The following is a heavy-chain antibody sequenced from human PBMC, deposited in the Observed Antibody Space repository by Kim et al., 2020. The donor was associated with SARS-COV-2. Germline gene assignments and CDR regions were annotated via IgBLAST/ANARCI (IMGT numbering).Heavy chain of an antibody. V-gene: IGHV3-74*01. CDR3: AREISSSSLYLVRAPPDAFDI. CDR2: INSDGSST. J-gene: IGHJ3*02. CDR1: GFTFSSYW. D-gene: IGHD6-6*01. Sequence: GGSLRLSCAASGFTFSSYWMHWVRQAPGKGLVWVSRINSDGSSTSYADSVKGRFTISRDNAKNTLYLQMNSLRAEDTAVYYCAREISSSSLYLVRAPPDAFDIWGQGTMVTVSS.